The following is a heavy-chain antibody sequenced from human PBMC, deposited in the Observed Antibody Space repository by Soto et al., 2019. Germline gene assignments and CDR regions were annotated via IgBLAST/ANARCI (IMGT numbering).Heavy chain of an antibody. CDR3: AREWTMLARFDY. V-gene: IGHV1-69*13. J-gene: IGHJ4*02. Sequence: SVKVSCKASGGTFSSYAISWVRQAPGQGLEWMGGIIPIFGTANYAQKFQGRVTITADESTSTAYMELSSLRSEDTAVYYCAREWTMLARFDYWGQGTLVTVSS. D-gene: IGHD3-10*02. CDR1: GGTFSSYA. CDR2: IIPIFGTA.